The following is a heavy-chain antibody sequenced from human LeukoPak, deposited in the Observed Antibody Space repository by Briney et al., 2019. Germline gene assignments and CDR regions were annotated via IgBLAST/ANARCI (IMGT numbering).Heavy chain of an antibody. Sequence: GGSLRLSCAASEFTFSSYSMNWVRQAPGKGLEWVSYISSSSSTIYYADSVKGRFTISRDNAKNSLYLQMNSLRAEDTAVYYCARSRDTWWELIDYWGQGTLVTVSS. CDR3: ARSRDTWWELIDY. CDR2: ISSSSSTI. J-gene: IGHJ4*02. D-gene: IGHD1-26*01. V-gene: IGHV3-48*04. CDR1: EFTFSSYS.